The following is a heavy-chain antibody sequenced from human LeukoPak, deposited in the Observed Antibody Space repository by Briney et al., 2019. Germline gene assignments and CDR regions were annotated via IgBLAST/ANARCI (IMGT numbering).Heavy chain of an antibody. Sequence: GGSLRLSCAASGFTFSSYAMSWVRQAPGKGLEWVSAISGSGGSTYYADSVKGRFTISRDNSKNTLYLQMNSLRAEDTAVYYCARGSDIAVRYYFDYWGQGTLVTVSS. D-gene: IGHD6-19*01. J-gene: IGHJ4*02. V-gene: IGHV3-23*01. CDR2: ISGSGGST. CDR1: GFTFSSYA. CDR3: ARGSDIAVRYYFDY.